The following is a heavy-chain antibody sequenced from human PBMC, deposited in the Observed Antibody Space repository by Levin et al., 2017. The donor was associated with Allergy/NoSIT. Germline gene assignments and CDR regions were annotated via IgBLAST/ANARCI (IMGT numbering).Heavy chain of an antibody. D-gene: IGHD3-22*01. Sequence: HTGGSLRLSCAASGFTFSTSAMHWVRQAPGKGLEWVAVISYDGSNKYHADSVKGRFTISRDNSKNTLYLQMNSLRAEDTAVYYCARDFDSSGYYPVFDCWGQGTLVTVSS. V-gene: IGHV3-30-3*01. CDR1: GFTFSTSA. CDR3: ARDFDSSGYYPVFDC. J-gene: IGHJ4*02. CDR2: ISYDGSNK.